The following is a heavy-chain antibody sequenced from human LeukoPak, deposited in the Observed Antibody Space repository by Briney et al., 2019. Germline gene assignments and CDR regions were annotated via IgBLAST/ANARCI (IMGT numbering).Heavy chain of an antibody. Sequence: ASVKVPCKASGGTFSSYAISWVRQAPGQGLEWMGRIIPIFGTANYAQKFQGRVTITTDESTSTAYMELSSLRSEDTAVYYCAREGRQWLVRGYAFDIWGQGTMVTVSS. D-gene: IGHD6-19*01. CDR2: IIPIFGTA. V-gene: IGHV1-69*05. J-gene: IGHJ3*02. CDR3: AREGRQWLVRGYAFDI. CDR1: GGTFSSYA.